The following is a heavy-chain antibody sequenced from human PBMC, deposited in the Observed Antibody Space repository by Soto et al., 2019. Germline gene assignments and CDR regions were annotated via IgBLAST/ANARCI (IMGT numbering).Heavy chain of an antibody. CDR3: AMGGDYYDSSGYPQGFDY. D-gene: IGHD3-22*01. CDR2: IYYSGST. CDR1: GGSISSSGYY. J-gene: IGHJ4*02. V-gene: IGHV4-31*03. Sequence: PSETLSLTCTVSGGSISSSGYYWSWIRQHPGKGLEWIGYIYYSGSTYYNPSLKSRVTISVDTSKNQFSLKLSSVTAADTAVYYCAMGGDYYDSSGYPQGFDYWGQGTLVTVSS.